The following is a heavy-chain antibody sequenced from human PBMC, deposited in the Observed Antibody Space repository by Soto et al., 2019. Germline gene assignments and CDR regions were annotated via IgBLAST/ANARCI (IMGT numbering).Heavy chain of an antibody. Sequence: SVKVSCKASEGTFSSYTISWVRQAPGQGLEWMGRIIPILGIANYAHKFQGRVTITADKSTSTAYMELSSLRSEDTAVYYCAREYPGIAAAGPKRDGMDVWGQGTTVTVSS. CDR3: AREYPGIAAAGPKRDGMDV. CDR2: IIPILGIA. CDR1: EGTFSSYT. V-gene: IGHV1-69*04. D-gene: IGHD6-13*01. J-gene: IGHJ6*02.